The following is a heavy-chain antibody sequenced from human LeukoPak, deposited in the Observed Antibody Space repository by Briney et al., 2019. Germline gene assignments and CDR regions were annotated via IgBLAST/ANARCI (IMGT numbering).Heavy chain of an antibody. J-gene: IGHJ6*03. CDR2: IKSKTDGGTT. Sequence: GGSLRLSCAASGFTFSNAWMTWVRQAPGKGLEWVDRIKSKTDGGTTDYVAPVKGRFTISRDDSKNTQYLQMNSLKTEDTAVYYCTTRRNYFRPYYMDVWGKGP. CDR3: TTRRNYFRPYYMDV. CDR1: GFTFSNAW. D-gene: IGHD2/OR15-2a*01. V-gene: IGHV3-15*01.